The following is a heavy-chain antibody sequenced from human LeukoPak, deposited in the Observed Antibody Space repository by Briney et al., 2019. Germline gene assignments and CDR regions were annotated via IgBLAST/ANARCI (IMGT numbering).Heavy chain of an antibody. V-gene: IGHV1-69*04. J-gene: IGHJ4*02. Sequence: SVKVSCKASGGTFSSYAISWVRQAPGQGLEWMGRIIPILGIANYAQKFQGRVTITADKSTSTAYMELSSLRSEDTAEYYCARDTPLGYNFGFDYWGQGTLVTVSS. D-gene: IGHD5-24*01. CDR2: IIPILGIA. CDR1: GGTFSSYA. CDR3: ARDTPLGYNFGFDY.